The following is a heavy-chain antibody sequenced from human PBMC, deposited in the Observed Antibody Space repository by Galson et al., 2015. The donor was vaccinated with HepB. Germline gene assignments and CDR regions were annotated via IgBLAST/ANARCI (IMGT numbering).Heavy chain of an antibody. CDR3: ARRGEIAVAGTDYYYGMDV. CDR2: IYPGDSDT. J-gene: IGHJ6*02. D-gene: IGHD6-19*01. V-gene: IGHV5-51*01. Sequence: QSGAEVKKPGESLKISCKGSGYSFTSYWIGWVRQMPGKGLEWMGIIYPGDSDTRYSPSFQGQVTISADKSISTAYLQWSSLKASDTAMYYCARRGEIAVAGTDYYYGMDVWGQGTTVTVSS. CDR1: GYSFTSYW.